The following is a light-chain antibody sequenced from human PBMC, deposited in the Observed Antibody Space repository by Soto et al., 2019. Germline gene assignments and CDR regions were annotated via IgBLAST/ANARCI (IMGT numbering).Light chain of an antibody. CDR1: QSVLYSSNNKNY. V-gene: IGKV4-1*01. CDR2: GAS. Sequence: DIVMTQSPDSLAVSLGERATINCKSSQSVLYSSNNKNYLAWYQQKPGQAPRLLIYGASSRATGIPDKFSGSGSGTDFTLTISRLEPEDFAVYYCQQYGGSPRTFGQGTKVDIK. CDR3: QQYGGSPRT. J-gene: IGKJ1*01.